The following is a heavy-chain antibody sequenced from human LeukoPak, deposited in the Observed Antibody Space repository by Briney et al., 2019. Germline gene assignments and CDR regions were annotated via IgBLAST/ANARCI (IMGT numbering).Heavy chain of an antibody. V-gene: IGHV1-8*02. D-gene: IGHD3-10*01. CDR2: INPNSGGT. Sequence: ASVKVSCKASGYTFTSYGISWVRQAPGQGLEWMGWINPNSGGTKNAQKFQGRVTMTRNTSISTAYMELSRLRSDDTAVYYCARWGVDAFDIWGQGTMVTVSS. J-gene: IGHJ3*02. CDR3: ARWGVDAFDI. CDR1: GYTFTSYG.